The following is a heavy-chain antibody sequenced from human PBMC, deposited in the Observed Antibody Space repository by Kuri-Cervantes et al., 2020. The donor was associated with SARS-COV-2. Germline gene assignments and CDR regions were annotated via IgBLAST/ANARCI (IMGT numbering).Heavy chain of an antibody. D-gene: IGHD4-17*01. Sequence: GSLRLSCTVADGSVTGWHWSWVRQPAGKGLEWLGRIYSGTTESTNYNPSLKSRVTISVDTSKNQFSLKLSSVTAADTAVYYCARIFYGDYVWSWGQGTLVTVSS. CDR2: IYSGTTEST. CDR3: ARIFYGDYVWS. J-gene: IGHJ5*02. CDR1: DGSVTGWH. V-gene: IGHV4-4*07.